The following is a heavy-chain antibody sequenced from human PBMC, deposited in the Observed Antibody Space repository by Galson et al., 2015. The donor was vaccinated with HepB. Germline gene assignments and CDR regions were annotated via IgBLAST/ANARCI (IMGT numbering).Heavy chain of an antibody. Sequence: SLRLSCAASGFTFSIYSMNWVRQAPGKGLEWVSYISSSRSTICYADSVKGRFTISRDNAKNSLYLQMNSLRDEDTAVYYCARVLTIFGVVTPFYYYGMDVWGQGTTVTVSS. CDR1: GFTFSIYS. V-gene: IGHV3-48*02. CDR2: ISSSRSTI. CDR3: ARVLTIFGVVTPFYYYGMDV. J-gene: IGHJ6*02. D-gene: IGHD3-3*01.